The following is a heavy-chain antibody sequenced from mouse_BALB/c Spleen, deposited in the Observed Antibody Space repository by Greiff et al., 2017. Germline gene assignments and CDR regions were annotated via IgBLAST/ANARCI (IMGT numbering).Heavy chain of an antibody. V-gene: IGHV5-12-1*01. CDR3: ARHLYFDV. Sequence: DVQLVESGGGLVKPGGSLKLSCAASGFAFSSYDMSWVRQTPEKRLEWVAYISSGGGSTYYPDTVKGRFTISRDNAKNTLYLQMSSLKSEDTAMYYCARHLYFDVWGAGTTVTVSS. J-gene: IGHJ1*01. CDR1: GFAFSSYD. CDR2: ISSGGGST.